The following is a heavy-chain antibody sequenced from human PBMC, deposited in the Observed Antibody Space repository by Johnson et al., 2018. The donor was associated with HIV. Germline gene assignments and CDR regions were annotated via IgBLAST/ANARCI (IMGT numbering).Heavy chain of an antibody. CDR3: ARAHYDSIGYLLKGGAFDI. CDR1: GITAGTNY. Sequence: VQLVESGGGVVQPGGSLRLSCAASGITAGTNYMRWVRQAPGKGLEWVSLVYGGDSTYYADSVKGRFTISRDNSKNTLYLQMNRLRAEDTAVYYCARAHYDSIGYLLKGGAFDIWGQGTMVTVAS. CDR2: VYGGDST. D-gene: IGHD3-22*01. J-gene: IGHJ3*02. V-gene: IGHV3-66*01.